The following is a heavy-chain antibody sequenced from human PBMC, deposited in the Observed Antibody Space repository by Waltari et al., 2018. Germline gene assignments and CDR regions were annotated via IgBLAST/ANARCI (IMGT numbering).Heavy chain of an antibody. V-gene: IGHV4-59*11. J-gene: IGHJ4*02. D-gene: IGHD6-19*01. CDR1: GGSISSHY. CDR3: ASSSGWRSYFDY. CDR2: IYYSGST. Sequence: QVQLQESGPGLVKPSETLSLTCTVSGGSISSHYWSWIRQPPGKGLEWIGYIYYSGSTNYSPSLKSRVTISVDTSKNQFSLKLSSVTAADTAVYYCASSSGWRSYFDYWGQGTLVTVSS.